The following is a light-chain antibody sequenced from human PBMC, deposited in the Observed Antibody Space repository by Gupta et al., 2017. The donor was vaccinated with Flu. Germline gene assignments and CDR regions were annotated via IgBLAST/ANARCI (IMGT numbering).Light chain of an antibody. V-gene: IGKV3-15*01. J-gene: IGKJ1*01. CDR3: QQYVNWWT. Sequence: EIVMTQSPATLSVSPGERATLSCRASQSVSSNLAWYQQKPGQAPRLLIYGASTRATGITARLSGSGSWTEFTLTISSRQYEDCAAYCCQQYVNWWTFGQGTKVEIK. CDR1: QSVSSN. CDR2: GAS.